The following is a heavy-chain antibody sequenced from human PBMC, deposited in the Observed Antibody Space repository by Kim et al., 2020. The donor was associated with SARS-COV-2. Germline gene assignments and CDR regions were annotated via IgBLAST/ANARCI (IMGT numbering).Heavy chain of an antibody. CDR2: IYSGGST. V-gene: IGHV3-66*01. CDR1: GFIVSSNY. Sequence: GGSLRLSCAASGFIVSSNYMSGVRQAPGKGLEWVSVIYSGGSTYYADSVKGRFIISRDNSKNTLYLQMNSLRAEDTAVYHCARDYGDFYFDYWGQGTLVT. CDR3: ARDYGDFYFDY. D-gene: IGHD3-3*01. J-gene: IGHJ4*02.